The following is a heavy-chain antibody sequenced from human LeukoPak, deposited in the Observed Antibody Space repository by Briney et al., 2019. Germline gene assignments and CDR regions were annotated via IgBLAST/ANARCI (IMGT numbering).Heavy chain of an antibody. V-gene: IGHV1-24*01. CDR2: FDPEDGET. Sequence: ASVKVSCKVSGYTLTELSMHWVRQAPGKGLEWMGGFDPEDGETIYAQKFQGRVTVTEDTSTDTAYMELSSLRSEDTAVYYCATGHGDYVWGSYRYPFDYWGQGTLVTVSS. CDR3: ATGHGDYVWGSYRYPFDY. CDR1: GYTLTELS. J-gene: IGHJ4*02. D-gene: IGHD3-16*02.